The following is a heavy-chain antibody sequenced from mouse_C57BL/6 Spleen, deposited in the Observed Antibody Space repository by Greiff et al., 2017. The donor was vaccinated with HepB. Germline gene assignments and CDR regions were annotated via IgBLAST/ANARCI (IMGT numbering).Heavy chain of an antibody. J-gene: IGHJ4*01. CDR3: AREGDYGNYDAMDY. D-gene: IGHD2-1*01. CDR2: IHPNIGST. CDR1: GYTFASYW. V-gene: IGHV1-64*01. Sequence: QVQLQQPGAELVKPGASVKLSCKASGYTFASYWMHWVKQRPGQGLEWIGMIHPNIGSTNYNEKFKSKATLPVDKSTNTAYMQLSSLTSEDSAVYYCAREGDYGNYDAMDYWGQGTSVTVSS.